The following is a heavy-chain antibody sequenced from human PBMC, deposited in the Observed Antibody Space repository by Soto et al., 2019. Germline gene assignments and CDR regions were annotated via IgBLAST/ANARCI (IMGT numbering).Heavy chain of an antibody. Sequence: SETLYLTCTVSGGSISSYYWIWIRQPPGKGLEWIGYIYYSGSTNYNPSLKSRVTISVDTPKNQFSLKLSSVTAADTAVYYCAAGSSWYDNWFDPWGQGTLVSVSS. J-gene: IGHJ5*02. CDR1: GGSISSYY. CDR2: IYYSGST. D-gene: IGHD6-13*01. V-gene: IGHV4-59*01. CDR3: AAGSSWYDNWFDP.